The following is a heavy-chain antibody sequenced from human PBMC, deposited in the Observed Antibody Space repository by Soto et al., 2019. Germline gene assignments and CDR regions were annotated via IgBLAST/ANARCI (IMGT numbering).Heavy chain of an antibody. V-gene: IGHV4-30-2*01. J-gene: IGHJ4*02. CDR2: IYHSGST. CDR3: AAGGGLPRYY. CDR1: GGSISSGGYS. Sequence: CAVSGGSISSGGYSWSWIRQPPGKGLEWIGYIYHSGSTYYNPSLKSRVTISVDRSKNQFSLKLSSVTAADTAVYYCAAGGGLPRYYWGQGTLVTVSS. D-gene: IGHD5-12*01.